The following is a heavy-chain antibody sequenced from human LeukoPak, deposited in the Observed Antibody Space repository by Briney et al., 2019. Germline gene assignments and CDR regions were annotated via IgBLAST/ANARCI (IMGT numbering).Heavy chain of an antibody. CDR3: ARPQHGDLYAFDI. CDR2: IKLDENTA. CDR1: GLSSTIYW. V-gene: IGHV3-74*01. D-gene: IGHD4-17*01. J-gene: IGHJ3*02. Sequence: PGGSLRLSCAASGLSSTIYWMHWVRQVPGKGLVWVSRIKLDENTAYYADFVKGRFTISRDDAKNTLYLQMNSLRAEDTAVYYCARPQHGDLYAFDIWGQGTMVTVSS.